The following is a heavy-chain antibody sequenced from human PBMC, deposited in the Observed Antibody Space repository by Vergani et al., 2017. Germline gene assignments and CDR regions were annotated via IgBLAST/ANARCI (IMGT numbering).Heavy chain of an antibody. CDR1: GFSLSNARMG. J-gene: IGHJ4*02. V-gene: IGHV2-26*01. CDR2: IFSNDEK. Sequence: QVTLTESGPVLVKPTETLTLPCTVSGFSLSNARMGVSWIRQPPGKALEWLAHIFSNDEKSYLTSLKSRLTISKDTSKSQVVLTMTNMDPVDTATYYCARSPKNWYTAYCSQGTLVTVSS. CDR3: ARSPKNWYTAY. D-gene: IGHD1/OR15-1a*01.